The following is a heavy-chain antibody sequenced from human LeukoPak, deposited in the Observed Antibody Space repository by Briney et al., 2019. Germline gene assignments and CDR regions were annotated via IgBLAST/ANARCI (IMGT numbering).Heavy chain of an antibody. Sequence: GGSLRLSCAASGFTFSSYAINWVRQAPGKGLEWVSGISGSGGSTYYADFVKGRFTISRDNSRNTVYLQMNSLRAEDTAVYYCARGGGKYCSSASCTPDYWGQGTLVTVSS. J-gene: IGHJ4*02. V-gene: IGHV3-23*01. CDR2: ISGSGGST. D-gene: IGHD2-2*01. CDR3: ARGGGKYCSSASCTPDY. CDR1: GFTFSSYA.